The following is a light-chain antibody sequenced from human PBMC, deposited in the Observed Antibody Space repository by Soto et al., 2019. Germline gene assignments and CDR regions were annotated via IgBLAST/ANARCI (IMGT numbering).Light chain of an antibody. CDR1: PSVGSD. CDR2: DIF. Sequence: EVMITPSPSTLSVSPGAGSILSCTASPSVGSDLAWYQQKPGQAPRLVIYDIFTRATGVPTRISGSGSGTEFTLTITSLQSEDFAVYFCQHYGSWQRTFGGGTKVDI. J-gene: IGKJ4*01. CDR3: QHYGSWQRT. V-gene: IGKV3D-15*01.